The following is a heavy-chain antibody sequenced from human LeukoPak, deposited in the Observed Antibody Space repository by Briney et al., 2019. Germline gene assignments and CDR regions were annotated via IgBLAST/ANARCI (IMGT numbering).Heavy chain of an antibody. J-gene: IGHJ4*02. D-gene: IGHD3-10*01. V-gene: IGHV4-61*02. CDR2: IYISGST. Sequence: MLSETLSLTCTVSGGSISSARYYSSWIRQPAGKGLEWIGRIYISGSTNYNPSLKSRVTISVDTPKNQFSLKLSSVTAADTAVYYCATSYYYGSGSYSVDYWGQGTLVTVSS. CDR3: ATSYYYGSGSYSVDY. CDR1: GGSISSARYY.